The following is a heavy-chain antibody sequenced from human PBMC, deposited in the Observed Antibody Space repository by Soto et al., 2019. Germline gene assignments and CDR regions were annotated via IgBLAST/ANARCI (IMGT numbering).Heavy chain of an antibody. D-gene: IGHD3-22*01. Sequence: SETLSLTCTVSGGSISSYYWSWIRQPPGKGLEWIGYIYYSGSTNYNPSLKSRVTISVDTSKNQFSLKLSSVTAADTAVYYCASIGYDSSGTFDYWGQGTLVTVSS. V-gene: IGHV4-59*01. CDR1: GGSISSYY. CDR3: ASIGYDSSGTFDY. J-gene: IGHJ4*02. CDR2: IYYSGST.